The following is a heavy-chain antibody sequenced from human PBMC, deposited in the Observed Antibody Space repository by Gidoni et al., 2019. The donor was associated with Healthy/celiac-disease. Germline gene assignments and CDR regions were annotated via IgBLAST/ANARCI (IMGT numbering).Heavy chain of an antibody. V-gene: IGHV4-4*07. CDR2: IYTSGST. J-gene: IGHJ6*03. CDR3: ARGVRGLAARLYYDMDV. CDR1: GGPISSYY. Sequence: QVQLQESGPGLVKPSETLSLPCTVSGGPISSYYWSWIRPPAGKGLEWIGRIYTSGSTNYNPSLKSRVTMSVDTSKNQFSLKLSSVTAADTAVYYCARGVRGLAARLYYDMDVWGKGTTVTVSS. D-gene: IGHD6-6*01.